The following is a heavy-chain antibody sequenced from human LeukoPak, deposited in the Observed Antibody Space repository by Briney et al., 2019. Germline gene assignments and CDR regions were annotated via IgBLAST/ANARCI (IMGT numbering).Heavy chain of an antibody. J-gene: IGHJ4*02. CDR3: AREVDSVIGSIDY. D-gene: IGHD3-22*01. CDR1: GFTFSSYS. CDR2: ISSSSSYI. Sequence: PGGSLRLSCAASGFTFSSYSTNWVRQAPGKGLEWVSSISSSSSYIYYADTVKGRFTISRDNAKNSLYLQMNNLRAEDTAVYYCAREVDSVIGSIDYWGQGTLVTVSS. V-gene: IGHV3-21*01.